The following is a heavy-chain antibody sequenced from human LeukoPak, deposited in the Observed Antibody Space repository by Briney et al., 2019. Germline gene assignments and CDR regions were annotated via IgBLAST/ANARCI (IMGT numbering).Heavy chain of an antibody. Sequence: ASVKVSCKASGGTFSSYAISWVRQAPGQGLEWMGGIIPIFGTANYAQKFQGRVTITADESTSTAYMELSSLRSEDTAVYYCASFSSSSSDYYYMDVWGKGTTVTVSS. CDR3: ASFSSSSSDYYYMDV. D-gene: IGHD6-6*01. CDR2: IIPIFGTA. CDR1: GGTFSSYA. J-gene: IGHJ6*03. V-gene: IGHV1-69*13.